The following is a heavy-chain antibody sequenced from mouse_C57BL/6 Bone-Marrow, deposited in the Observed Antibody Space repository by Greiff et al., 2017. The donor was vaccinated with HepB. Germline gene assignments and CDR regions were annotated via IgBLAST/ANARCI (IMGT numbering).Heavy chain of an antibody. Sequence: EVQLKQSVAELVRPGDSVKLSCTASGFNIQNTYMHWVKQRPEQGLEWIGRIDPANGNTKYAPKFQGKATITADTSSNTAYLQLSSLTSEDTAIYYCDYGNSYIDYWGQGTTLTDSA. CDR1: GFNIQNTY. D-gene: IGHD2-1*01. CDR2: IDPANGNT. V-gene: IGHV14-3*01. J-gene: IGHJ2*01. CDR3: DYGNSYIDY.